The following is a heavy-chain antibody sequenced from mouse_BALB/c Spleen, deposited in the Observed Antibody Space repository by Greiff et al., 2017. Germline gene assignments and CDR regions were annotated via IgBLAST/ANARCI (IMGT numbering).Heavy chain of an antibody. J-gene: IGHJ3*01. CDR1: GFNIKDYY. Sequence: EGQLQQSGAELVRSGASVKLSCTASGFNIKDYYMHWVKQRPEQGLEWIGWIDPENGDTEYAPKFQGKATMTADTSSNTAYLQLSSLTSEDTAVYYCDEDLLRRAPFAYWGQGTLVTVSA. V-gene: IGHV14-4*02. D-gene: IGHD1-1*01. CDR3: DEDLLRRAPFAY. CDR2: IDPENGDT.